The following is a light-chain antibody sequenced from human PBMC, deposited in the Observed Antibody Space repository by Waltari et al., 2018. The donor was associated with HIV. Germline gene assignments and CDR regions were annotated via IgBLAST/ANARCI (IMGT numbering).Light chain of an antibody. J-gene: IGKJ1*01. CDR3: QQYYSTPRT. CDR1: QSVLYSSNNKNY. Sequence: DIVMTQSPDSLAVSLGERATINCRSSQSVLYSSNNKNYLAWYQQVPGQPPKLLIYWASTRESGVPDRFSGSGSGTEFTLTISSLQAEDVAVYYCQQYYSTPRTFGQGTKVEIK. V-gene: IGKV4-1*01. CDR2: WAS.